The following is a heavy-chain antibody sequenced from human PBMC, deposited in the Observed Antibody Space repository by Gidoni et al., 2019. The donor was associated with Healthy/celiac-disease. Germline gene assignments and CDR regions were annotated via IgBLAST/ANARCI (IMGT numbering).Heavy chain of an antibody. Sequence: EVQLVQSGAEVKQPGASLTISCKGSGYSFTRYWIGWVRQMPGKGLEWMGIIYPGDSDTRYSPSFQGQVTISADKSISTAYLQWSSLKASDTAMYYCARESITMVQGVFAGAFDIWGQGTMVTVSS. CDR2: IYPGDSDT. J-gene: IGHJ3*02. CDR3: ARESITMVQGVFAGAFDI. D-gene: IGHD3-10*01. CDR1: GYSFTRYW. V-gene: IGHV5-51*03.